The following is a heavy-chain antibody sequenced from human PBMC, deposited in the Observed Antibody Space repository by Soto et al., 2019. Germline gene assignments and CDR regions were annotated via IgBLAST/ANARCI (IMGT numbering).Heavy chain of an antibody. D-gene: IGHD2-2*01. CDR1: GFTFSTYA. CDR3: ARDQGRSITCQLDY. CDR2: ISYDGSNT. Sequence: GGSLRLTGAVSGFTFSTYAMHWVRQAPGKGLEWVAVISYDGSNTYYADSVKGRFTISRDNMLYLQMNSLRAEDTAVYYCARDQGRSITCQLDYWGQGTLVTVSS. V-gene: IGHV3-30-3*01. J-gene: IGHJ4*02.